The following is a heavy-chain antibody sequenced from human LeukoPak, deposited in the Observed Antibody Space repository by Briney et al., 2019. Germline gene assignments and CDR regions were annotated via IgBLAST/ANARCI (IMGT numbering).Heavy chain of an antibody. CDR2: IYSSGST. J-gene: IGHJ5*02. CDR1: GGSISSYF. D-gene: IGHD3-10*01. CDR3: ARDFNNYLLVRGDWWFDT. Sequence: PSETLSLTCTVSGGSISSYFWSWIQQPPGKGLEWIGYIYSSGSTTYNPSLKSRVTISVDASENQFSLKLSSVTAADTAVYYCARDFNNYLLVRGDWWFDTWGQGTLVTVSS. V-gene: IGHV4-59*01.